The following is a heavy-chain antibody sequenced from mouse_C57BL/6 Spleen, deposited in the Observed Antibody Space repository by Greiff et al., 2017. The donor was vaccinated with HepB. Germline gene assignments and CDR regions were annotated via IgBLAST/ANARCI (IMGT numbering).Heavy chain of an antibody. V-gene: IGHV1-53*01. D-gene: IGHD1-1*01. CDR2: INPSNGGT. J-gene: IGHJ4*01. CDR3: AREDTTVVDYAMDY. Sequence: QVHVKQPGTELVKPGASVKLSCKASGYTFTSYWMHWVKQRPGQGLEWIGNINPSNGGTNYNEKFKSKATLTVDKSSSTAYMQLSSLTSEDSAVYYCAREDTTVVDYAMDYWGQGTSVTVSS. CDR1: GYTFTSYW.